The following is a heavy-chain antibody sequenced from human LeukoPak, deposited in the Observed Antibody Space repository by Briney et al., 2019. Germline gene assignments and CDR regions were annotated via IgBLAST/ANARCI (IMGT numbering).Heavy chain of an antibody. V-gene: IGHV3-7*01. J-gene: IGHJ4*02. D-gene: IGHD1-26*01. CDR1: GFTFSSYW. CDR2: IKQDGSEK. Sequence: GGSLRLSCAASGFTFSSYWMSWVRQAPGKGLEWVANIKQDGSEKYYVDSVKGRFTISRDNAKNSLYLQMNSLRAEDTAVYYCARCPAFVGSYPFDYWGQGTLVTVSS. CDR3: ARCPAFVGSYPFDY.